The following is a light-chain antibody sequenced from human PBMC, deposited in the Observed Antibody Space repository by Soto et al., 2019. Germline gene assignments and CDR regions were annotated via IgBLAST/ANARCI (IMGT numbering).Light chain of an antibody. CDR3: QQYYSTPRT. CDR2: WAS. CDR1: QSVLYSSNNKNY. Sequence: DIVMTQSPDSLAVSLGERATINCKSSQSVLYSSNNKNYLAWYQQKPGQPPKLLIYWASTRESGVPDRFSGSGAGTEFTRAISSLQAEDVAVYYCQQYYSTPRTFGQGTKVDIK. J-gene: IGKJ1*01. V-gene: IGKV4-1*01.